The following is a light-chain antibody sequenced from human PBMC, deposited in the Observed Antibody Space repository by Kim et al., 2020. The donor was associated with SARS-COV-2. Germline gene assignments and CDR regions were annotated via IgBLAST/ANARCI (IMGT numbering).Light chain of an antibody. J-gene: IGKJ4*01. Sequence: DIVLTQSPATLSLSPGERATLSCRASRSVTNYLDWYQQRPGQAPRLLIYNASNRAPGIPPRFSGSGSGTDFTLTISRLEPEDFAVYYCQHRVGWPLSFGAGTRVDIK. V-gene: IGKV3-11*01. CDR1: RSVTNY. CDR3: QHRVGWPLS. CDR2: NAS.